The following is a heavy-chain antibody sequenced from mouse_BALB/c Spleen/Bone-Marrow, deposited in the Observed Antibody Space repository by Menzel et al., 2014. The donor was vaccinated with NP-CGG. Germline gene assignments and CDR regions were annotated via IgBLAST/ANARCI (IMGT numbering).Heavy chain of an antibody. CDR3: ARGTVVAYYYAMDY. CDR1: GYTFTSYW. V-gene: IGHV1-7*01. J-gene: IGHJ4*01. D-gene: IGHD1-1*01. CDR2: INPSTGYT. Sequence: VQLQQSGAELAKPGASVKMSCKASGYTFTSYWTHWVKQRPGQGLEWIGYINPSTGYTEYNQKFKDKATLTADKSSSTAYMQLSSLTSEDSAVYYCARGTVVAYYYAMDYWGQGTSVTVSS.